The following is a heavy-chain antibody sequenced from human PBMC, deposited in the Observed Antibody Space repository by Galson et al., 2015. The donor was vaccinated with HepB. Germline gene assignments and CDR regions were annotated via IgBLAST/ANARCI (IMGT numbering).Heavy chain of an antibody. J-gene: IGHJ4*02. V-gene: IGHV3-30*04. Sequence: SLRLSCAPSGFTFSAFTLHWVRQAPGKGLEWVAVVSDDGSRKFYADSLRGRFTISRDNSKNTLYLQMTGLTTEDTAVYYCARDQAGLYDNSGSYSDYWGQGTLVTVSS. D-gene: IGHD3-22*01. CDR3: ARDQAGLYDNSGSYSDY. CDR1: GFTFSAFT. CDR2: VSDDGSRK.